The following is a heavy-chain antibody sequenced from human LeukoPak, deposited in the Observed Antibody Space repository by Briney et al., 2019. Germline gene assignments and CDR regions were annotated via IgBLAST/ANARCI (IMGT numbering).Heavy chain of an antibody. J-gene: IGHJ4*02. Sequence: SETLSLTCTVSGGSISSYYWSWIRQPAGKGLEWIGRIYTSGSTNYNPSLKSRVTMSVDTSKNQFSLKLSSVAAADTAVYYCWLQRMVAAYFDSWGQGTLVTVSS. CDR3: WLQRMVAAYFDS. V-gene: IGHV4-4*07. CDR1: GGSISSYY. D-gene: IGHD2-15*01. CDR2: IYTSGST.